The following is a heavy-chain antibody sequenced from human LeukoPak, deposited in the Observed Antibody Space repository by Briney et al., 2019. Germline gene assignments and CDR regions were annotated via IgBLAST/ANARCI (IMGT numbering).Heavy chain of an antibody. D-gene: IGHD3-22*01. CDR3: ARDVYYYDRSAFDI. Sequence: PSETLSLTCTVSGGSISSGSYFWSWIRQPAGKGLECIGRIYTSGSTNYNPSLKSRVTISMDTSKNQFSLKLSSVTAADTAVYYCARDVYYYDRSAFDIWGQGTMVTVSS. CDR1: GGSISSGSYF. J-gene: IGHJ3*02. CDR2: IYTSGST. V-gene: IGHV4-61*02.